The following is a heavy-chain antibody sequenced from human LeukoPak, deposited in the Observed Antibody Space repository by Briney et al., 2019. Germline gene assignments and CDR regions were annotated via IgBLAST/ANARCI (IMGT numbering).Heavy chain of an antibody. J-gene: IGHJ4*02. CDR3: TTAGQWELQLYY. CDR1: VFTFSNAW. CDR2: IKSKTDSGTT. D-gene: IGHD1-26*01. Sequence: VGSLRLSCAASVFTFSNAWMSWVRQAPGKGLEWVGRIKSKTDSGTTDYAAPVKGRFTISRDDSKNTLYLQMNSLKTEDTAVYYCTTAGQWELQLYYWVQGTLVTVSS. V-gene: IGHV3-15*01.